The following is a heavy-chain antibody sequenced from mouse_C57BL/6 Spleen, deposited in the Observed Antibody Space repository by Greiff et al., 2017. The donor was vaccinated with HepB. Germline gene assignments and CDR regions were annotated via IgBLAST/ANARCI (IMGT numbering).Heavy chain of an antibody. CDR2: ISYDGSN. Sequence: DVKLQESGPGLVKPSQSLSLTCSVTGYSITSGYYWNWIRQFPGNKLEWMGYISYDGSNNYNPSLKNRISITRDTSKNQFFLKLNSVTTEDTATYYCARDRVGYYDYDGAWFAYWGQGTLVTVSA. J-gene: IGHJ3*01. CDR3: ARDRVGYYDYDGAWFAY. V-gene: IGHV3-6*01. D-gene: IGHD2-4*01. CDR1: GYSITSGYY.